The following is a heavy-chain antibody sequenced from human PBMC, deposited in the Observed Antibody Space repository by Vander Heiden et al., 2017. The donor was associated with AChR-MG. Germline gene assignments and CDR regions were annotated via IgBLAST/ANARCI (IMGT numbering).Heavy chain of an antibody. D-gene: IGHD5-18*01. Sequence: QLQLQESGPGLVKPSETLSLTCTVSGGSISRSSYYWGWIRQPPGKGLEWIGSIYYSGSTYYNPSLKRRVTISVDTSKNQFSLKLSSVTAADTAVYYCARHKGGRIQLWLLRAFDIWGQGTMVTVSS. CDR3: ARHKGGRIQLWLLRAFDI. CDR2: IYYSGST. CDR1: GGSISRSSYY. V-gene: IGHV4-39*01. J-gene: IGHJ3*02.